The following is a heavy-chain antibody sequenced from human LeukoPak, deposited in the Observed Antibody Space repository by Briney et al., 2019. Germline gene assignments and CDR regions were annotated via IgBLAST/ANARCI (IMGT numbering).Heavy chain of an antibody. CDR2: ISYSGST. V-gene: IGHV4-39*01. J-gene: IGHJ4*02. Sequence: SETLSLTCTVSGGSISSSTYYWGWIRQPPGKGLEWIGIISYSGSTHYNPSLKSRVTISVDTSKNQFSLNLRSVTAADTAVYYCAKGRSTVTMSPPFDYWGQGTLVTVSS. CDR3: AKGRSTVTMSPPFDY. D-gene: IGHD4-17*01. CDR1: GGSISSSTYY.